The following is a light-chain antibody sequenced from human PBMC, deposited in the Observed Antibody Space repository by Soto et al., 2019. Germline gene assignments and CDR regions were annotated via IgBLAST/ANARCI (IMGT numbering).Light chain of an antibody. J-gene: IGKJ1*01. CDR3: QLSDSTWT. V-gene: IGKV1-39*01. CDR2: AAS. CDR1: QSISNY. Sequence: DIQMTQSPSSLSASVGDRVTITCRASQSISNYLNWYQKKPGNAPKLLIYAASTLQSGVPSRFSGSGSGTDFTLTISSLQPEDFAAYYCQLSDSTWTFGQGTKVDI.